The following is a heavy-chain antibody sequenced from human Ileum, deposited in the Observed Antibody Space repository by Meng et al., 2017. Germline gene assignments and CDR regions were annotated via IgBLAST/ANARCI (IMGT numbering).Heavy chain of an antibody. Sequence: QVQLQYSAPGLVRPSETLSLICTVSGGSVSRAGYQWGWIRQPPGKGLEWIGYASTNYNPSLKSRVTISLDTSRNQFSLSLSSVTAADTAVYYCARDHMGSLDYWGQGILVTVSS. CDR1: GGSVSRAGYQ. J-gene: IGHJ4*02. CDR2: AST. CDR3: ARDHMGSLDY. V-gene: IGHV4-61*08. D-gene: IGHD1-26*01.